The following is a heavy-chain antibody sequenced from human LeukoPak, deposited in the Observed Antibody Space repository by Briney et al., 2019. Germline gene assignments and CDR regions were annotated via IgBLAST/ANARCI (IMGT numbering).Heavy chain of an antibody. Sequence: SETLSLTCAVYGGSFSGYYWSWIRQPPGKGLEWIGEINHSGSTNYNPSLKSRVTISVDTSKNQFSLKLSSVTAADTAVYYCARGKNWNYYVFDYWGQEPWSPSPQ. CDR3: ARGKNWNYYVFDY. CDR1: GGSFSGYY. CDR2: INHSGST. V-gene: IGHV4-34*01. D-gene: IGHD1-7*01. J-gene: IGHJ4*01.